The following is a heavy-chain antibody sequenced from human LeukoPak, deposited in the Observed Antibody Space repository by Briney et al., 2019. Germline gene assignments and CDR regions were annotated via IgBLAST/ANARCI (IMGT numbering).Heavy chain of an antibody. CDR1: GYTLTELS. V-gene: IGHV1-24*01. D-gene: IGHD2-2*02. Sequence: ASVKVSCKGSGYTLTELSMHWVRQAPGKGLEWMGGFDPEDGETIYAQKFQGRVTMTEDTSTDTAYMELSSLRSEDTAVYYCATVNSPYTALDPYYFDYWGQGTLVTVSS. J-gene: IGHJ4*02. CDR3: ATVNSPYTALDPYYFDY. CDR2: FDPEDGET.